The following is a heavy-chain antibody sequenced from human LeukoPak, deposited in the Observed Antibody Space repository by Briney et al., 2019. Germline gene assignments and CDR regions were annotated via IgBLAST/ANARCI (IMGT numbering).Heavy chain of an antibody. CDR2: ISGSGGST. V-gene: IGHV3-23*01. J-gene: IGHJ4*02. CDR3: AKDIPQYYYGSGSYGFDY. Sequence: GGSLRLSCAASGFTFSSYGMSWVRQAPGKGLEWVSAISGSGGSTYYADSVKGRFTISRDNSKNTLYLQMNSLRAEDTAVYYCAKDIPQYYYGSGSYGFDYWGQGTLVTVSS. D-gene: IGHD3-10*01. CDR1: GFTFSSYG.